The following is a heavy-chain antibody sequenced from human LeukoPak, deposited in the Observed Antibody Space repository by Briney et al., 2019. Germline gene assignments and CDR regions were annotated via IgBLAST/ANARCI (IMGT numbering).Heavy chain of an antibody. Sequence: CAASGFAFSSYAMHWVRPAPGKGRGWGAVISYDGRNKYYTDSVKGRFTISRDNSKNTLYLQMNSLRAEDTAVYYCARFGHCSSTSCYYYYYYGMDVWGQGTTVTVSS. D-gene: IGHD2-2*01. CDR1: GFAFSSYA. CDR3: ARFGHCSSTSCYYYYYYGMDV. CDR2: ISYDGRNK. J-gene: IGHJ6*02. V-gene: IGHV3-30*04.